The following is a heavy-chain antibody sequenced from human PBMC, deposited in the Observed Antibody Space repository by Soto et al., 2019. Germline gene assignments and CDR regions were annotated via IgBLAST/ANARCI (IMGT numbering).Heavy chain of an antibody. V-gene: IGHV3-33*01. J-gene: IGHJ4*02. CDR2: IWPDGRNK. Sequence: GGSLRLSCAASGFTFSDYGMHWVRQAPGKGLQWVAFIWPDGRNKYYAESVEGRFTISRDNSKNSLYLQMNSLRDEDTAVYYCARDGDANSGFGKDYWGQGTLVTVSS. CDR1: GFTFSDYG. CDR3: ARDGDANSGFGKDY. D-gene: IGHD3-16*01.